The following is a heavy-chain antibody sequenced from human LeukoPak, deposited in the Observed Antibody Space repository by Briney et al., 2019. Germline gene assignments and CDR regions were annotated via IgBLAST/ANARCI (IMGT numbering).Heavy chain of an antibody. Sequence: SETLSLTCTVSGGSISSSSYYWGWIRQPPGKGLEWIGSIYYSGSTYYNPSLKSRVTISVDTSKGQFSLKLSSVTAADTAVYYCARPYYGSGGYYTYFDYWGQGTLVTVSS. CDR1: GGSISSSSYY. CDR3: ARPYYGSGGYYTYFDY. CDR2: IYYSGST. V-gene: IGHV4-39*01. J-gene: IGHJ4*02. D-gene: IGHD3-10*01.